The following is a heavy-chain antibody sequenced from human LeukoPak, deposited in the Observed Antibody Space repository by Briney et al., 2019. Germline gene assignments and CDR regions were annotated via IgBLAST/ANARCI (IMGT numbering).Heavy chain of an antibody. CDR2: INPNSGGT. CDR3: AREPVAAAVGFDP. CDR1: GYTFTGYY. V-gene: IGHV1-2*06. J-gene: IGHJ5*02. Sequence: ASVKVSCKASGYTFTGYYMHWVRQAPGQGLEWMGRINPNSGGTNYAQKFQGRVTMTRDTSISTAYMELSRLRSDDTAVYYCAREPVAAAVGFDPWGQGTLVTVSS. D-gene: IGHD6-13*01.